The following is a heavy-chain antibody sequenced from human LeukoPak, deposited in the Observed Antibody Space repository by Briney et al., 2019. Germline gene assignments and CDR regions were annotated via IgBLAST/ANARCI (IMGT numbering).Heavy chain of an antibody. J-gene: IGHJ6*02. Sequence: GGSLRLSCAASGFTFSSYAMSWVRQAPGKGLEWVSAISGSGGSTYYADSVKGRFTISRDNSKNTLYLQMNSLRAEDTAVYYCAKPYIVDWWYGMDVWGQGTTVTVSS. CDR1: GFTFSSYA. CDR2: ISGSGGST. V-gene: IGHV3-23*01. CDR3: AKPYIVDWWYGMDV. D-gene: IGHD2-8*02.